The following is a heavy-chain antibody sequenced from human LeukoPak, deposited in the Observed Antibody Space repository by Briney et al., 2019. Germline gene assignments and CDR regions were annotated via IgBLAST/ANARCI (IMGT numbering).Heavy chain of an antibody. V-gene: IGHV3-23*01. Sequence: PGGSPRLSCAASGFTFSSYAMSWVRQAPGKGLEWVLAISGSGGSTYYADSVKGRFTISRDNSKNTLYLQMNSLRAEDTAVYYCAKDRAAASYQAAFDIWGQGTMVTVSS. CDR3: AKDRAAASYQAAFDI. CDR1: GFTFSSYA. D-gene: IGHD6-13*01. J-gene: IGHJ3*02. CDR2: ISGSGGST.